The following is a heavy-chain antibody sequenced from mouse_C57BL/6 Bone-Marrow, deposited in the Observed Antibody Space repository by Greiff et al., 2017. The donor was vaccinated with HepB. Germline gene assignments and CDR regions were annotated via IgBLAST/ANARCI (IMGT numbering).Heavy chain of an antibody. V-gene: IGHV5-6*01. CDR1: GFTFSSYG. CDR3: ARRIYYDFSFAY. Sequence: DVHLVESGGDLVKPGGSLKLSCAASGFTFSSYGMSWVRQTPDKRLEWVATISSGGSYTYYPDSVKGRFTISRDNAKNTLYLQMSSLKSEDTAMYYCARRIYYDFSFAYWGQGTLVTVSA. CDR2: ISSGGSYT. J-gene: IGHJ3*01. D-gene: IGHD2-4*01.